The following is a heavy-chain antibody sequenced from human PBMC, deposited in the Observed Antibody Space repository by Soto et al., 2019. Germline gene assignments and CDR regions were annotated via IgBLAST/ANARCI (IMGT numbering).Heavy chain of an antibody. Sequence: SETLSLTCTVSGDSISSYYWSWIRQPPGKGLEWIGYIYYSGSTNYNPSLKSRVTISVDTSKNQFSLKLSSVTAADTAVYYCARGSSWYYFDYWGQGTLVTVSS. J-gene: IGHJ4*02. CDR2: IYYSGST. D-gene: IGHD6-13*01. V-gene: IGHV4-59*01. CDR3: ARGSSWYYFDY. CDR1: GDSISSYY.